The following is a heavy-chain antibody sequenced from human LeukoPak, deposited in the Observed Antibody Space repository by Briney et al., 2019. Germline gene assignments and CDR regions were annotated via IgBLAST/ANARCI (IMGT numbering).Heavy chain of an antibody. CDR1: GGSSRSGDYF. CDR3: ARENNDYGGKKAFDY. J-gene: IGHJ4*02. V-gene: IGHV4-30-4*01. D-gene: IGHD4-23*01. CDR2: IHYSGNT. Sequence: SQTLSLTCAVSGGSSRSGDYFWRWLRQPPGKGLEWIGHIHYSGNTYYNPSLKSRVSISVDTSKNQFSLKLSSVTAADTAVYYCARENNDYGGKKAFDYWGRGTLVTVSS.